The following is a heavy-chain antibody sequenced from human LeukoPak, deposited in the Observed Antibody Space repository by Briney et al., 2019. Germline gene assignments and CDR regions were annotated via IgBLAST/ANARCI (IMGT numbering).Heavy chain of an antibody. D-gene: IGHD3-10*01. V-gene: IGHV3-11*01. J-gene: IGHJ6*02. CDR2: ISSSGSTI. CDR3: ARDQINSLYYYGSGSYRRSHYYYYGMDV. Sequence: AGGSLRLSCAASGFTFSDYYMSWIRQAPGKGLEWVSYISSSGSTIYYADSVKGRFTISRDNAKNSVYLQMNSLRAEDTDVYYCARDQINSLYYYGSGSYRRSHYYYYGMDVWGQGTTVTVSS. CDR1: GFTFSDYY.